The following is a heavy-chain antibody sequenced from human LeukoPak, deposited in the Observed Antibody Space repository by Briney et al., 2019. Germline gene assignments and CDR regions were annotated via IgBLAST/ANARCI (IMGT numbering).Heavy chain of an antibody. CDR1: GFTFSSYG. CDR2: ISYDGSNK. J-gene: IGHJ4*02. CDR3: VKGVKSGNYYLFDY. Sequence: GGSLRLSCAASGFTFSSYGMHWVRQAPGKGLEWVAVISYDGSNKYYADSVKGRFTISRDSSTLFLQMNSLRAEDTALYFCVKGVKSGNYYLFDYWGQGTLVIVSS. D-gene: IGHD1-26*01. V-gene: IGHV3-30*18.